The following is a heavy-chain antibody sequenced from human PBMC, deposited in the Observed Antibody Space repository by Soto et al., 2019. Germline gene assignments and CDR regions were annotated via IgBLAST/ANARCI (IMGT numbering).Heavy chain of an antibody. CDR2: IIPIFGTA. CDR3: ARAGISSSPLYYYYGMDV. V-gene: IGHV1-69*06. D-gene: IGHD6-6*01. Sequence: SVKVSCKASGGTFSSYAISWVRQAPGQGLEWMGGIIPIFGTANYAQKFQGRVTITADKSTSTAYMELSSLRSEDTAVYYCARAGISSSPLYYYYGMDVWGQGTTVTVSS. CDR1: GGTFSSYA. J-gene: IGHJ6*02.